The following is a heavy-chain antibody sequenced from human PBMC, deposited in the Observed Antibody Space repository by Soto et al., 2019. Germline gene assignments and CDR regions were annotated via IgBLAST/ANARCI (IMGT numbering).Heavy chain of an antibody. V-gene: IGHV1-18*04. CDR1: GYTFTGYY. CDR3: EFFFQDIPFAPLSYLDF. D-gene: IGHD2-15*01. Sequence: ASVKVSCKASGYTFTGYYMHWVRQAPGQGLEWMGWISAYNGNTNYAQKLQGRVTMTTDTSTSTAYMELRSLRSDDTAVYYCEFFFQDIPFAPLSYLDFWGKGTTVPVPS. J-gene: IGHJ6*03. CDR2: ISAYNGNT.